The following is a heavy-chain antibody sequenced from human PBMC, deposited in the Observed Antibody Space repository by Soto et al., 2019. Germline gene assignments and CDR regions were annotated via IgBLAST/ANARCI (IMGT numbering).Heavy chain of an antibody. CDR2: INPSGIST. V-gene: IGHV1-46*01. D-gene: IGHD2-15*01. CDR3: ARSNNVVVAAPSPVYFAY. J-gene: IGHJ4*02. Sequence: QVQLVQSGAEVQKPGASVKYSCKTSGYSFTNYYLHWVRQAPGQGLEWMGLINPSGISTSYAKKFKVRVTMTSDTSTSTFYMDLSSLRSEDTAVYYCARSNNVVVAAPSPVYFAYWGQGTLVTVSS. CDR1: GYSFTNYY.